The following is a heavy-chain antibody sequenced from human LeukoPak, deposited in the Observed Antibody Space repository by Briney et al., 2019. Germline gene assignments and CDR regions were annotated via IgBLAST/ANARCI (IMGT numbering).Heavy chain of an antibody. D-gene: IGHD6-19*01. CDR1: GFTFTSSA. J-gene: IGHJ3*02. V-gene: IGHV1-58*01. Sequence: SVKVSCKASGFTFTSSAVQWVRQARGQCLEWIGWIVVGSGNANYAQKFQERVTITRDMSTSTAYMELSSLRSEDTAVYYCAADPPSSGWGRDAFDIWGQGTMVTVSS. CDR3: AADPPSSGWGRDAFDI. CDR2: IVVGSGNA.